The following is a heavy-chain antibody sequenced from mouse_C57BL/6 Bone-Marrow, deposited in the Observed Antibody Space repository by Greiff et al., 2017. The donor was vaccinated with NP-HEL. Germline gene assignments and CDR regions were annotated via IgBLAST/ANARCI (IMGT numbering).Heavy chain of an antibody. D-gene: IGHD1-1*02. CDR3: DGTYLLWYRWYFGV. Sequence: VQLQQPGAELVRPGTSVKLSCKASGYTFTSYWMHWVKQRPGQGLEWIGVIDPSDSYTNYNQKFKGKATLTVDTSSSTAYMQLSSLTSEDSAVSCCDGTYLLWYRWYFGVWGTGATVTVS. CDR1: GYTFTSYW. CDR2: IDPSDSYT. V-gene: IGHV1-59*01. J-gene: IGHJ1*03.